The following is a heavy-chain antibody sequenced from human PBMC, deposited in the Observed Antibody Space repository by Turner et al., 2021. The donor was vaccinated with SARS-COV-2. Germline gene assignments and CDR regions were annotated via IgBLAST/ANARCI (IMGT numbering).Heavy chain of an antibody. D-gene: IGHD2-21*02. Sequence: VQLVQAGAEVEKPGASVKGSCKGFGYTLAALAMHWVRRAPGQGLEWVRGFDPEDAETIYAQKFQGRVTMTEDTSADTAYLELSSLRSEDAAVYYCATAYGYCSGDCAVDYWGQGTLVTVSS. CDR3: ATAYGYCSGDCAVDY. CDR2: FDPEDAET. V-gene: IGHV1-24*01. J-gene: IGHJ4*02. CDR1: GYTLAALA.